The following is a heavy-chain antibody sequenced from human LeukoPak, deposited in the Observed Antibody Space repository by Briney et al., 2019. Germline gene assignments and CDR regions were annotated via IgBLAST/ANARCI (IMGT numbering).Heavy chain of an antibody. Sequence: GGSLRLSCAASGFTFSDYNMNWVRQAPGKGLEWVSYITNSGSTIHYADSVRGRFTISRDNTKNSLYLQMNSLRAEDTAVYYCARSIGLTGGGVDVWGQGTTVTVSS. V-gene: IGHV3-11*01. CDR1: GFTFSDYN. CDR2: ITNSGSTI. D-gene: IGHD3-9*01. CDR3: ARSIGLTGGGVDV. J-gene: IGHJ6*02.